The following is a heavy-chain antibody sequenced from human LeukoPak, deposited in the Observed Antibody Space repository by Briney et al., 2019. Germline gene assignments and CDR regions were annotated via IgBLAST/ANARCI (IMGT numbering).Heavy chain of an antibody. CDR2: IYYSGST. J-gene: IGHJ5*02. CDR1: GGSISNFY. D-gene: IGHD3-10*01. CDR3: ARDRTYYYGSGSSNWFDP. V-gene: IGHV4-59*01. Sequence: PSETLSLTCTASGGSISNFYCNWIRQPPGKGLEWIGYIYYSGSTNYNPSLKSRVTISVDTSKDQFPLKLSSVTAADTAVYYCARDRTYYYGSGSSNWFDPWGQGTLVTVSS.